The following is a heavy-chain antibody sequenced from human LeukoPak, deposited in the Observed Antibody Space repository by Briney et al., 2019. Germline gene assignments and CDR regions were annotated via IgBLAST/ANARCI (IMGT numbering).Heavy chain of an antibody. J-gene: IGHJ6*03. V-gene: IGHV1-2*02. D-gene: IGHD6-19*01. CDR1: GYTFTGYY. CDR3: ARDPGYGAAVAGTDYYYMDV. CDR2: INPNSGGT. Sequence: ASVKVSCKASGYTFTGYYMHWVRQAPGQGLEWLGWINPNSGGTNYAQKFQGRVTMTRDTSISTAYMELSRLRSDDTAVYYCARDPGYGAAVAGTDYYYMDVWGKGTTVTVSS.